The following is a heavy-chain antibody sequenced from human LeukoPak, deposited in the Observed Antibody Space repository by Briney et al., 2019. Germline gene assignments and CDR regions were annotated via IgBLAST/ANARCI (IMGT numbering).Heavy chain of an antibody. D-gene: IGHD6-13*01. CDR3: AEDLGYSSSWFAFDI. CDR2: ISGSGGST. Sequence: GGSLRLSCAASGFTFSSYAMSWVRQAPGKGLEWVSAISGSGGSTYYADSVKGRFTISRDNSKNTLYLQMNSPRAEDTAVYYCAEDLGYSSSWFAFDIWGQGTMVTVSS. CDR1: GFTFSSYA. J-gene: IGHJ3*02. V-gene: IGHV3-23*01.